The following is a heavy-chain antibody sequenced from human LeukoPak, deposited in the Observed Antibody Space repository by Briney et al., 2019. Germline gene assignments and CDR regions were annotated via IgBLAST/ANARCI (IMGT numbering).Heavy chain of an antibody. D-gene: IGHD2-2*01. CDR2: INHSGST. Sequence: PSETLSLTCTVSGYSISSGYYWAWMRQPPGKGLEWIGSINHSGSTYYNPSLKSRVTISVDTSKNQFSLKLSSVTAADTAVYYCARHRPRNDIVVVPAASLRYYYMDVWGKGTTVTVSS. J-gene: IGHJ6*03. V-gene: IGHV4-38-2*02. CDR1: GYSISSGYY. CDR3: ARHRPRNDIVVVPAASLRYYYMDV.